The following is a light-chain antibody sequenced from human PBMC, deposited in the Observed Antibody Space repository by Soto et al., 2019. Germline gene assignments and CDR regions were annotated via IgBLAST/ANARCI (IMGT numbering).Light chain of an antibody. CDR1: QSITTY. Sequence: DIQMTQSPSTLSASVGDRVTITCRASQSITTYLAWYQHKPGKARRLLIYKASSLESGVPSRFSGSGSGTEFTLTISSLQPDDFATYYCQQYNSYPTFDQGTKLEIK. J-gene: IGKJ2*01. CDR3: QQYNSYPT. CDR2: KAS. V-gene: IGKV1-5*03.